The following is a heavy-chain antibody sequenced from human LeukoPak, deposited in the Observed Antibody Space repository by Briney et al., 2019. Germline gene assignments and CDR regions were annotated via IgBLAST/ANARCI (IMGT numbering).Heavy chain of an antibody. V-gene: IGHV4-39*07. D-gene: IGHD3-10*01. J-gene: IGHJ6*02. CDR1: GGSISSSSYY. CDR3: ARGGMVRGADHGVDV. Sequence: SETLSLTCTVSGGSISSSSYYWGWIRQPPGKGLEWIGSMYYSGSTYYNPSLKSRVTISVDTSKNQFSLKLSSVTAADTAVYYCARGGMVRGADHGVDVWGQGTTVTVSS. CDR2: MYYSGST.